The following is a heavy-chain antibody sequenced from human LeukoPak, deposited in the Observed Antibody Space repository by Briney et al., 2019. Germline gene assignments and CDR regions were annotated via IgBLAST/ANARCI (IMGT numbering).Heavy chain of an antibody. Sequence: SETLSLTCAVSGVSFSGYFWSWIRQPPGKGLEWIGEINHSGDTNYNPSLKSRLTISVDTSKTQFSLKLNSVTAADTAVYYCARVRVGASPWAQGTLVTVSS. J-gene: IGHJ4*02. CDR1: GVSFSGYF. CDR3: ARVRVGASP. CDR2: INHSGDT. D-gene: IGHD4-17*01. V-gene: IGHV4-34*01.